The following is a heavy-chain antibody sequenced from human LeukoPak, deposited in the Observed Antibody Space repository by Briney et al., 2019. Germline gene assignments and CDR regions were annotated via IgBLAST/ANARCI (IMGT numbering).Heavy chain of an antibody. CDR2: INHSGST. D-gene: IGHD2-15*01. J-gene: IGHJ4*02. Sequence: NPSETLSLTCAVYGGSFSGYYWSWIRQPPGKGLEWIGEINHSGSTNYNPSLKSRVTISVDTSKNQFSLKLSSVTAADTAVYYCARDKRGGSPYYFDSWGQGTLVTLSS. CDR1: GGSFSGYY. CDR3: ARDKRGGSPYYFDS. V-gene: IGHV4-34*01.